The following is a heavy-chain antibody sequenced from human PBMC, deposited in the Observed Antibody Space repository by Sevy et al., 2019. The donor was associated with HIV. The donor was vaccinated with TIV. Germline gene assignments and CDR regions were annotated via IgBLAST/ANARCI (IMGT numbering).Heavy chain of an antibody. Sequence: ASVKDSCKASGGTFSSYGISWVRQAPGQGLEWMGGIIPILGTVNYAQKFQGRVTITEDESTQTAYMELRSLRSEDTAVYYCARGGGNGWYYFDYWCQETLVTVSS. CDR2: IIPILGTV. J-gene: IGHJ4*02. CDR3: ARGGGNGWYYFDY. D-gene: IGHD6-19*01. V-gene: IGHV1-69*13. CDR1: GGTFSSYG.